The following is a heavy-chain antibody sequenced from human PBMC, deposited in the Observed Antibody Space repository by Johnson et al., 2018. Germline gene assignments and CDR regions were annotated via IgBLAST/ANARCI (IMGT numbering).Heavy chain of an antibody. V-gene: IGHV3-23*04. CDR3: VKGPYYYISGTYLQD. J-gene: IGHJ1*01. Sequence: VQLVQSGGGLVQPGGSLRLSCAASGLPFINNAMSWVRQAPGKGLEWVSTVSGSGGSTYYADSVKGRFTISRDNYKNTLYLQMNSLRAEDTAVYYCVKGPYYYISGTYLQDWGQGTLVTVSS. D-gene: IGHD3-10*01. CDR2: VSGSGGST. CDR1: GLPFINNA.